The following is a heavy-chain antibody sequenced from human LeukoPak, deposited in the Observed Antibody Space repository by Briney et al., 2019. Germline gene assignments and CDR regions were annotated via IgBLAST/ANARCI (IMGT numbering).Heavy chain of an antibody. Sequence: GGSLRLSCAASGFTFDDYAMHWVRQAPGKGLEWVSGISWNSGSIGYADSLKGRFTISSDSSKNTLYLQMNSLRAEDTAVYYCAKGTRGRPDYWGQGTLVTVSS. CDR2: ISWNSGSI. J-gene: IGHJ4*02. CDR3: AKGTRGRPDY. D-gene: IGHD3/OR15-3a*01. CDR1: GFTFDDYA. V-gene: IGHV3-9*01.